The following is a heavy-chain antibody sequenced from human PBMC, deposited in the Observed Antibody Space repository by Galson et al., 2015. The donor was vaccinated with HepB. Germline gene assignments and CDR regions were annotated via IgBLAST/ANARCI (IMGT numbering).Heavy chain of an antibody. CDR1: GFTFSSYA. V-gene: IGHV3-21*01. J-gene: IGHJ4*02. CDR3: ARSYSSSSHFDF. Sequence: SLRLSCAASGFTFSSYAMNWVRQAPGKGLEWVSCISSNSTYIYYADSVEGRFTISRDNAKNSLYLQMNSLRAEDTAVYYCARSYSSSSHFDFWGQGTLLTVSS. D-gene: IGHD6-6*01. CDR2: ISSNSTYI.